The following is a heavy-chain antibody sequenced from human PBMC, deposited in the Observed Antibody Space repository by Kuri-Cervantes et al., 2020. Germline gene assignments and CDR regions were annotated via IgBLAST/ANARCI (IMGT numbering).Heavy chain of an antibody. CDR1: GFTFSDYY. CDR2: ISSSSSTI. Sequence: GESLKISCAASGFTFSDYYMSWIRQAPGKGLEWVSYISSSSSTIYYADSVKGRFTISRDNAKNSLYLQMNSLRDEDTAVYYCAREGPPSSGSCFDYWGQGTLVTVSS. V-gene: IGHV3-11*04. CDR3: AREGPPSSGSCFDY. D-gene: IGHD1-26*01. J-gene: IGHJ4*02.